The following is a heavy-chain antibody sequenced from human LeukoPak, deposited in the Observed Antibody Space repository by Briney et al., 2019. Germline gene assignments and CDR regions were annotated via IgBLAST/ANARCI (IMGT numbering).Heavy chain of an antibody. J-gene: IGHJ4*02. CDR2: INHSGST. V-gene: IGHV4-34*01. CDR3: ARARGVLSYYDFWSGYLLDY. Sequence: ASGTLSLTCAVYGGSFSGYYWSWIRQPPGKGLEWIGEINHSGSTNYNPSLKSRVTISVDTSKNQFSLKLSSVTAADTAVYYCARARGVLSYYDFWSGYLLDYWGQGTLVTVSS. D-gene: IGHD3-3*01. CDR1: GGSFSGYY.